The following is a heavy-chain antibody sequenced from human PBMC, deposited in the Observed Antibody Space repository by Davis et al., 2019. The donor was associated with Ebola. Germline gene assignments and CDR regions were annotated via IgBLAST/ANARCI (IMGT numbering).Heavy chain of an antibody. J-gene: IGHJ5*02. CDR2: IWYDGSNK. CDR1: GFTFSSYG. D-gene: IGHD6-6*01. Sequence: PGGSLRLSCAASGFTFSSYGMHWVRQAPGKGLEWVAVIWYDGSNKYYADSVKGRFTISRDNAKNTLYLQMNSLRAEDTAVYYCARGGSSSVWFDPWGQGTLVTVSS. CDR3: ARGGSSSVWFDP. V-gene: IGHV3-33*03.